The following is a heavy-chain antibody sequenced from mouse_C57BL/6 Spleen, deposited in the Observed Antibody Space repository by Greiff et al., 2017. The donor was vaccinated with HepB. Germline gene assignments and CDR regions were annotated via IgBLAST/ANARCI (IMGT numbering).Heavy chain of an antibody. Sequence: QVQLQQSGPELVKPGASVKISCKASGYAFSSSWMNWVKQRPGKGLEWIGRIYPGDGDTNYNGKFKGKATLTADKSSSTAYMQLSSLTAEDSAVYFCARLRASYWGQGPLVTVSA. CDR3: ARLRASY. CDR2: IYPGDGDT. J-gene: IGHJ3*01. D-gene: IGHD3-3*01. V-gene: IGHV1-82*01. CDR1: GYAFSSSW.